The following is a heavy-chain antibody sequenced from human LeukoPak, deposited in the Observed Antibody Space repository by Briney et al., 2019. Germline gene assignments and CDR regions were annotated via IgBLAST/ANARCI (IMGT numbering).Heavy chain of an antibody. V-gene: IGHV1-18*01. CDR2: ISAYNGNT. CDR1: GYTFTSYG. Sequence: ASVKVSCKASGYTFTSYGISWVRQAPGQGLEWMGWISAYNGNTNYAQKLQGRVTMTTDTSTSTAYMGLRSLRSDDTAVYYCARVGVVRVMARGVIYFDYWGQGTLVTVSS. CDR3: ARVGVVRVMARGVIYFDY. J-gene: IGHJ4*02. D-gene: IGHD3-10*01.